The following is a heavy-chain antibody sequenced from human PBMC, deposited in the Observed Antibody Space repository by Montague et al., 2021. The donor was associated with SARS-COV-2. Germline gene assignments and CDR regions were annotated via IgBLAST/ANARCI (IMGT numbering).Heavy chain of an antibody. CDR1: GSSARSYY. Sequence: SETLSLTYIVSGSSARSYYWSWIRQPPGKGLEWIGYIYYSGSTNYNPSLKSRVTISVDTSKKQFSLKLNSVTAADTAVYYCARENTVTTLGGPYYIDAWGQGTLVTVSA. CDR2: IYYSGST. CDR3: ARENTVTTLGGPYYIDA. V-gene: IGHV4-59*02. J-gene: IGHJ4*02. D-gene: IGHD4-17*01.